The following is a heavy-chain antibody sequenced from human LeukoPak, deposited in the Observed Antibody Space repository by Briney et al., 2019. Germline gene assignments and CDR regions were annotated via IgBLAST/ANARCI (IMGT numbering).Heavy chain of an antibody. Sequence: PSETLSLTRTVSGGSISSYYWSWIRQPPGKGLEWIGYIYSSGSTNYNPSLKSRVTISVDTSKNQFSLRVTSVTAADTAVYYCARDDHSNYRFDYWGQGALVTISA. V-gene: IGHV4-59*01. CDR1: GGSISSYY. J-gene: IGHJ4*02. D-gene: IGHD4-11*01. CDR2: IYSSGST. CDR3: ARDDHSNYRFDY.